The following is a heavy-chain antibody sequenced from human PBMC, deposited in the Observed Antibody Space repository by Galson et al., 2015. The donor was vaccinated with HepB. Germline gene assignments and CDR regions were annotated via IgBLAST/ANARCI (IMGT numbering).Heavy chain of an antibody. J-gene: IGHJ1*01. CDR2: IWYDGSRR. D-gene: IGHD2-2*01. CDR1: GFTFSNYG. CDR3: ATGPGNSGDYSTGWFEYLQL. V-gene: IGHV3-33*03. Sequence: SLRLSCAASGFTFSNYGMHWVRQAPGKGLEWEAVIWYDGSRRSYGDFVKGRFTISRDNSKNTLYLQVDSLRAEDTAFHYCATGPGNSGDYSTGWFEYLQLWGQGTLVTGSS.